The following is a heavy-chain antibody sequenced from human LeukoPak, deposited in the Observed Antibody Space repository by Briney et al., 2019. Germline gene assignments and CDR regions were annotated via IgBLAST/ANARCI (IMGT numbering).Heavy chain of an antibody. Sequence: PGGSLRLSSAASGFTFSNYNMNWVRQAPGKGLEWVSSISSSSSYIYYADSVKGRFTISRDNTKNSLYLQMNSLRAEDTAVYYCARDSPYGTAGYWGQGTLVTVSS. CDR1: GFTFSNYN. CDR3: ARDSPYGTAGY. V-gene: IGHV3-21*01. D-gene: IGHD2-8*02. CDR2: ISSSSSYI. J-gene: IGHJ4*02.